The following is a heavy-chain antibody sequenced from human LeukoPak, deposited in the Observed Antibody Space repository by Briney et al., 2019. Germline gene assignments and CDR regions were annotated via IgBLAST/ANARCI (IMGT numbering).Heavy chain of an antibody. D-gene: IGHD3-22*01. J-gene: IGHJ4*02. V-gene: IGHV3-7*01. CDR1: GFTFSSYW. Sequence: GGSLRLSCAASGFTFSSYWMIWVRQAPGKGLEWVGNIKQDEGEIYYVDSVKGRFTISRDNAKNSLYLQMNSLRAEDTAVYYCARGTYYYDSSGYPLFDYWGQGTLVTVSS. CDR3: ARGTYYYDSSGYPLFDY. CDR2: IKQDEGEI.